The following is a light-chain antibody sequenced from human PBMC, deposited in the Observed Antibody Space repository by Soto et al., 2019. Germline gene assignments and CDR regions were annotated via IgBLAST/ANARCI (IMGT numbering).Light chain of an antibody. J-gene: IGKJ1*01. CDR2: QAS. CDR1: QSVDDW. CDR3: QQYRSYSWT. V-gene: IGKV1-5*03. Sequence: DIQMTQSPSMLSASVGDRVTITCRASQSVDDWLAWYQQKPGRAPKLLIYQASTLESGVPSRFSGSRSGTEFTLTISSLQPDDFATYYCQQYRSYSWTFGQGSKVEIK.